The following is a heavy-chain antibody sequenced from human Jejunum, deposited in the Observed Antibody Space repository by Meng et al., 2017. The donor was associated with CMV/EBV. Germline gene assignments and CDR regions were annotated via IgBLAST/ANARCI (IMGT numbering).Heavy chain of an antibody. CDR3: ARGPGASTREGFDY. J-gene: IGHJ4*02. CDR1: GGSISNHY. CDR2: FYSSDTY. Sequence: QLHVRRTGPGLVKPSATLSPTGPVSGGSISNHYWSWIRQSAGKGLEWIGRFYSSDTYNYHPSLNSRLTMSLDTSKNQFSLNLSSVTAADTAIYYCARGPGASTREGFDYWGLGTLVTVSS. D-gene: IGHD1-26*01. V-gene: IGHV4-4*07.